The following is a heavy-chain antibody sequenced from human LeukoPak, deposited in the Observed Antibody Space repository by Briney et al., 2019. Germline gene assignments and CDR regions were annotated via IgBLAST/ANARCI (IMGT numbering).Heavy chain of an antibody. V-gene: IGHV3-48*01. J-gene: IGHJ4*02. CDR3: ARGSTYYDSSGQVPFDY. Sequence: GGSLRLSCAASGFTFNTYSMNWVRPAPGKGLEWVSYISSSSSTIYYADSVKGRFTISRDNAKNSLYLQMNSLRAEDTAVYYCARGSTYYDSSGQVPFDYWGQGTLVTVSS. CDR1: GFTFNTYS. D-gene: IGHD3-22*01. CDR2: ISSSSSTI.